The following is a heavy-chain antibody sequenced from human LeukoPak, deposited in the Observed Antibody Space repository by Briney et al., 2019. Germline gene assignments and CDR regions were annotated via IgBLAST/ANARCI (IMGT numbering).Heavy chain of an antibody. V-gene: IGHV4-59*01. Sequence: PPETLSLTCTVSGGSISSYYWSWIRQPPGKGLEWIGYIYYSGSTNYNPSLKSRVTISVDTSKNQFSLKLSSMTAADTAVYYCARVRGVITPHFDYWGQGTLVTVSS. CDR2: IYYSGST. D-gene: IGHD3-10*01. CDR1: GGSISSYY. CDR3: ARVRGVITPHFDY. J-gene: IGHJ4*02.